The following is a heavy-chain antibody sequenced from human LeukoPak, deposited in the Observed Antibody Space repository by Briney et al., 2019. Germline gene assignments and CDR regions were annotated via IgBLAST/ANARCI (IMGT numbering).Heavy chain of an antibody. CDR3: ARSKFGVMTIDY. CDR2: VYYSGSA. CDR1: GDSVTTYY. J-gene: IGHJ4*02. Sequence: SETLSLTCTVSGDSVTTYYWSWIRQPPGKGLEWLGYVYYSGSATYNPSLKSRVTISVDTSKNQFSLRLSSVTAADTAVYYCARSKFGVMTIDYWGQGTLVTVSS. V-gene: IGHV4-59*02. D-gene: IGHD3-10*02.